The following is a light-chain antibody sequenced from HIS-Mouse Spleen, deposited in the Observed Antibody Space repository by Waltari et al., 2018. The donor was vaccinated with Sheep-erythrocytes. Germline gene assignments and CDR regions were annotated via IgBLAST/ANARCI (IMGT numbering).Light chain of an antibody. V-gene: IGLV2-8*01. Sequence: QSALTQPPSASGSPGQSVTISCTGTSSDVGGYNYVSWYQPHPGKAPKPMTYGVSKRPAGVPDRFSGSKSGNTASLTVSGLQAEDEADYYCSSYAGSNNWVFGGGTKLTVL. CDR3: SSYAGSNNWV. CDR1: SSDVGGYNY. CDR2: GVS. J-gene: IGLJ3*02.